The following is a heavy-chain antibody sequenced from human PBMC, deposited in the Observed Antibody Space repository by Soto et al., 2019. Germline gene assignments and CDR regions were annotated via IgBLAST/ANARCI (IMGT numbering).Heavy chain of an antibody. Sequence: PVGSLRLSCAASEFTFSSYYMHWVRQAPGKGLEWAAAITSGGGNKVYGDSAKGRFTISRDNSKNTVDLQMNSLRVEDTGIYYCATVGLGVSSGWSGFDYWGQGTLVTVSS. CDR2: ITSGGGNK. CDR3: ATVGLGVSSGWSGFDY. J-gene: IGHJ4*02. V-gene: IGHV3-30*03. CDR1: EFTFSSYY. D-gene: IGHD6-19*01.